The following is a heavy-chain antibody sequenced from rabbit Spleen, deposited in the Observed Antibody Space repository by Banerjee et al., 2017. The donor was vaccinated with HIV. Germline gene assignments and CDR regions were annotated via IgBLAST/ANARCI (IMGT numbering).Heavy chain of an antibody. J-gene: IGHJ3*01. V-gene: IGHV1S45*01. Sequence: QEQLVESGGGLVQPEGSLTLTCTASGFSFSSSYWICWVRQAPGKGLEWIACIAAGSSGSAYYASWAKGRFTISKTSSTPVTLQMTSLTAADTATYFCARSGFIGDTVYGYALTRLDLWGPGTLVTVS. D-gene: IGHD6-1*01. CDR2: IAAGSSGSA. CDR1: GFSFSSSYW. CDR3: ARSGFIGDTVYGYALTRLDL.